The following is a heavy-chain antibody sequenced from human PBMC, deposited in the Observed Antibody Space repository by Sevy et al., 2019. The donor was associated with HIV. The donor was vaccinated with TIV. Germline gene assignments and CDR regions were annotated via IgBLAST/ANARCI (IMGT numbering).Heavy chain of an antibody. Sequence: GGSLRLSCAASGFTFRNYDMSWVRQAPGKGLEWVSTISGSGGGTFYADSVKGRFTISRDNAKSTLNLQMNSLRAEDTAVYYCAKVLSSSSFNWFDPWGQGTLVTVSS. D-gene: IGHD6-6*01. CDR1: GFTFRNYD. CDR2: ISGSGGGT. V-gene: IGHV3-23*01. CDR3: AKVLSSSSFNWFDP. J-gene: IGHJ5*02.